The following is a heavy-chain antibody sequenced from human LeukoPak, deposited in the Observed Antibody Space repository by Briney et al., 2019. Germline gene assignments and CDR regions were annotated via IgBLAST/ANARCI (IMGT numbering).Heavy chain of an antibody. CDR3: ARENTAMVSDAFDI. Sequence: SETLSLTCTVSGGSISSYYWSWIRQPPGKGLEWNGYIYYSGSTNYNPTLKSRVTRSVDTSKNQFSLKLSSVTAADTAVYYCARENTAMVSDAFDIWGQGTMVTVSS. CDR2: IYYSGST. V-gene: IGHV4-59*01. D-gene: IGHD5-18*01. CDR1: GGSISSYY. J-gene: IGHJ3*02.